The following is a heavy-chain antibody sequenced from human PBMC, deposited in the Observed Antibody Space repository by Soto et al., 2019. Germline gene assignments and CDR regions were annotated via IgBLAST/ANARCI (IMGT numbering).Heavy chain of an antibody. CDR1: GFTFSSYA. V-gene: IGHV3-23*01. CDR3: AKDRISGCSGGSCYQAFDY. Sequence: GGSLRLSCAASGFTFSSYAMSWVRQAPGKGLEWVSAISGSGGSTYYADSVKGRFTISRDNSKNTLYLQMNSLRAEDTAVYYCAKDRISGCSGGSCYQAFDYWGQGTLVTVSS. CDR2: ISGSGGST. J-gene: IGHJ4*02. D-gene: IGHD2-15*01.